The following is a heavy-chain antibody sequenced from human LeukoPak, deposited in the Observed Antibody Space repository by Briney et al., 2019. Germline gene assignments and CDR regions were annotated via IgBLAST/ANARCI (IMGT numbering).Heavy chain of an antibody. Sequence: AGGSLRLSCAASGFTFSSYAMHWVRQAPGKGLEWVTVISYDGSDKYYADSVKGRFTISRDNSKNTLYPQMNSLRAEDSAVYYCAKQVRPTDETLDYWGQGTLVTVSS. CDR2: ISYDGSDK. CDR3: AKQVRPTDETLDY. D-gene: IGHD4/OR15-4a*01. J-gene: IGHJ4*02. V-gene: IGHV3-30*18. CDR1: GFTFSSYA.